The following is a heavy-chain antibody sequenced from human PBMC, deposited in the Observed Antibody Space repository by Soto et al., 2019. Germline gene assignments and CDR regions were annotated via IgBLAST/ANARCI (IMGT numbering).Heavy chain of an antibody. Sequence: SETLSLTCTVSGGSISSYYWTWVRQAPGKGLEWIGYIYNSGTTYYNPSLKSRVTITVDTSKNQFSLKLSSVTAADTAVYYCASVRCRSSRCYGYYYDGMDVWGQGTTVTVSS. J-gene: IGHJ6*02. CDR3: ASVRCRSSRCYGYYYDGMDV. V-gene: IGHV4-59*01. CDR1: GGSISSYY. D-gene: IGHD2-2*01. CDR2: IYNSGTT.